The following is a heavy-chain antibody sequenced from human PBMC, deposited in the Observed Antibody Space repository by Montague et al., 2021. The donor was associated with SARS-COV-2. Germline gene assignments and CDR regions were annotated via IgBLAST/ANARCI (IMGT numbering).Heavy chain of an antibody. J-gene: IGHJ4*02. V-gene: IGHV2-5*01. CDR2: IYWNDYK. Sequence: PVLVKPTQTLTLTCTLSGFSLNTSGVGVTWVRQPPGKALEWLAFIYWNDYKHYSPSVKSRITITKDTSKKQVVLIMTNMDHVDTGTYYCAHDDVGNRGFEFWGQGTLVTVSS. CDR1: GFSLNTSGVG. D-gene: IGHD1-26*01. CDR3: AHDDVGNRGFEF.